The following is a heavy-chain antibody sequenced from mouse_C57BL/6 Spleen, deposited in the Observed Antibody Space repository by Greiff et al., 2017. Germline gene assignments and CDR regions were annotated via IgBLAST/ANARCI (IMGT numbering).Heavy chain of an antibody. D-gene: IGHD2-4*01. V-gene: IGHV5-16*01. CDR3: ARDRDYDGYAMDY. Sequence: EVKLMESEGGLVQPGSSMKLSCTASGFTFSDSYMAWVRQVPEKGLEWVANINYDGSSTYYLDSLKSRFIISRDNAKNILYLQMSSLKSEDTATYYCARDRDYDGYAMDYWGQGTSVTVSS. CDR2: INYDGSST. CDR1: GFTFSDSY. J-gene: IGHJ4*01.